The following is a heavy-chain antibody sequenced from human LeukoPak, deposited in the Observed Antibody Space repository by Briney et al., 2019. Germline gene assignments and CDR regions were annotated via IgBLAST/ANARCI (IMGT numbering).Heavy chain of an antibody. CDR2: ISYDGSNK. J-gene: IGHJ4*02. V-gene: IGHV3-30*09. CDR3: AKAYGYCTTTSCSHEEFDY. D-gene: IGHD2-2*01. CDR1: GFTFSNSP. Sequence: GTSLRLSCSASGFTFSNSPIHWVRQAPGKGLEWVAVISYDGSNKYYADSVKGRFAISRDNSKNTLYLQMNSLRAEDTAVYYCAKAYGYCTTTSCSHEEFDYWGQGTLVTVSS.